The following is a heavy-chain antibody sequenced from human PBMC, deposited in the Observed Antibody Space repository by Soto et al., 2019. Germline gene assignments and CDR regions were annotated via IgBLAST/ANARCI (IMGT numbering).Heavy chain of an antibody. CDR2: ISGSGGST. V-gene: IGHV3-23*01. J-gene: IGHJ6*02. CDR3: AKDFYSSSWYDVYYGMDV. D-gene: IGHD6-13*01. Sequence: EVQLLESGGGLVQPGGSLRLSCAASGFTFSSYAMSWVRQAPGKGLEWVSAISGSGGSTYYADSVKGRFTISRDNSKNTLYLQMNSLRAEDTAVYYCAKDFYSSSWYDVYYGMDVWGQGTTVTVSS. CDR1: GFTFSSYA.